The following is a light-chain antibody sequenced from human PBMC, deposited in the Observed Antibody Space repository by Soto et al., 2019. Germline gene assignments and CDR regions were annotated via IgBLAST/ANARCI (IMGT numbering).Light chain of an antibody. Sequence: EIVMTQSPATLSVSPGERATLSCRASQSISSDLAWYQQKPGQAPRLLIYDASTRATGIPARFSGSGSGTEFTRTISSLQSEDFAVYYCQQYNYWPPLTFGGGTKVEIK. CDR2: DAS. J-gene: IGKJ4*01. V-gene: IGKV3-15*01. CDR3: QQYNYWPPLT. CDR1: QSISSD.